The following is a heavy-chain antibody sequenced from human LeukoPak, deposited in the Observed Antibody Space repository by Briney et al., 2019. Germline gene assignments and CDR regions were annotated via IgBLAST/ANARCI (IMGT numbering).Heavy chain of an antibody. CDR1: GFTVSGSY. CDR2: IYSGGRT. D-gene: IGHD3-9*01. J-gene: IGHJ4*02. CDR3: ARVLTGYYRYFDY. V-gene: IGHV3-53*01. Sequence: GGSLRLSCAVSGFTVSGSYMSWVRQAPGKGLEWVSVIYSGGRTNYADSVKGRFTISRDNSKNTLYLQMNSLRDEDMAVYYCARVLTGYYRYFDYWGQGTLVTVSS.